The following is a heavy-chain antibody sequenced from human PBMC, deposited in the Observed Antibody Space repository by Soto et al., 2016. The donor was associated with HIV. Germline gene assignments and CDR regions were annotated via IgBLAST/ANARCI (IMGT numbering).Heavy chain of an antibody. CDR3: ATEPYYYDGSGWEAFDI. CDR2: INPNSGGT. J-gene: IGHJ3*02. CDR1: GYTFTGYY. V-gene: IGHV1-2*02. Sequence: QVQLVQSGAEVKKPGASVKVSCKASGYTFTGYYIHWVRQAPGQGLEWMGWINPNSGGTNYAQKFQGRVTMTRDTSISAAYMELSRLRSDDTAVYYCATEPYYYDGSGWEAFDIWGQGTMVTVSS. D-gene: IGHD3-22*01.